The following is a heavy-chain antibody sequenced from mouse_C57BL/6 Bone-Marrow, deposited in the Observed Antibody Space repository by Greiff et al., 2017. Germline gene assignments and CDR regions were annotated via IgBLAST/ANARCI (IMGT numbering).Heavy chain of an antibody. D-gene: IGHD1-1*01. V-gene: IGHV1-23*01. CDR2: IDPETCGT. CDR1: GYTFTDYE. J-gene: IGHJ2*01. CDR3: TRWDGSSWDY. Sequence: QVQLQQSGAELVRPGASVKLSCKASGYTFTDYEMHCVKQTPVHVLEWIGAIDPETCGTAYNQKFKGKATLTADKSSSTAYMELRSLTSEDSAVYYCTRWDGSSWDYWGQGTTLTVSS.